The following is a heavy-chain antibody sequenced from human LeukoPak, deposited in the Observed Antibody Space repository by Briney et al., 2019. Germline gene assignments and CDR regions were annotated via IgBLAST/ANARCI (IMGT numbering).Heavy chain of an antibody. CDR1: GFTFSSYG. Sequence: GGSLRLSCAASGFTFSSYGMHWVRQAPGKGLEWVAVISYDGSNKYYADSVKGRFTISRDNSKNTLYLQMNSLRAEDTAVYYCAKGWGSSSTTGTSDYWGQGTLVTVSS. CDR3: AKGWGSSSTTGTSDY. D-gene: IGHD2-2*01. J-gene: IGHJ4*02. V-gene: IGHV3-30*18. CDR2: ISYDGSNK.